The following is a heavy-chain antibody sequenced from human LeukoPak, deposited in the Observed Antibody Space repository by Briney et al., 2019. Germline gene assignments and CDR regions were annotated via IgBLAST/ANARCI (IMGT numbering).Heavy chain of an antibody. D-gene: IGHD2-15*01. Sequence: GGSLRLSCAASGFTFSSYGMHWVRQAPGKGLEWVGFIRSKAYGGTTEYAASVKGRFTISRDDSKSIAYLQMNSLKTEDTAVYYCTKNWWPSGSDAFDIWGQGTMVTVSS. V-gene: IGHV3-49*04. J-gene: IGHJ3*02. CDR3: TKNWWPSGSDAFDI. CDR2: IRSKAYGGTT. CDR1: GFTFSSYG.